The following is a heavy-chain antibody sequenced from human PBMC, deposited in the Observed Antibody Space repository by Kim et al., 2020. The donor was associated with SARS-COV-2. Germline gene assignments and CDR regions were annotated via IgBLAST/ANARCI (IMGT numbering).Heavy chain of an antibody. J-gene: IGHJ4*02. CDR2: INHSGST. Sequence: SETLSLTCAVYGGSFSCYYWSWIRQPPGKGLEWIGEINHSGSTNYNPSLKSRVTISVDTSKNQFSLKLSSVTAADTAVYYCARGRSIVVVPAVKLDYWGQGTLVTVSS. D-gene: IGHD2-2*01. CDR3: ARGRSIVVVPAVKLDY. V-gene: IGHV4-34*01. CDR1: GGSFSCYY.